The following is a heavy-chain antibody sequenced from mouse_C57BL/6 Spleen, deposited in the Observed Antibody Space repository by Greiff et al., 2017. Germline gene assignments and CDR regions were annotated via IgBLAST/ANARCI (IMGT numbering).Heavy chain of an antibody. CDR1: GYTFTSYW. D-gene: IGHD1-1*01. V-gene: IGHV1-59*01. J-gene: IGHJ4*01. Sequence: QVQLQQPGAELVRPGTSVKLSCKASGYTFTSYWMHWVKPRPGQGLEWIGVIDPSDSYTNYNQKFKGKATLTVDTSSSTAYMQLSSLTSEDSAVYYCARGITTVVATGGMDYWGQGTSVTVSS. CDR3: ARGITTVVATGGMDY. CDR2: IDPSDSYT.